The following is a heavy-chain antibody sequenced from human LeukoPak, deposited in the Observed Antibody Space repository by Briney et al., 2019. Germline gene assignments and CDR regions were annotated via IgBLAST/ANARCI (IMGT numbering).Heavy chain of an antibody. V-gene: IGHV3-21*06. Sequence: PGGSLRLSCTASGLTFSTSGFNWVRQAPGKGLEWVASIGPTGSDRYHADSIKGRFTISRDNANNFLYLHMNSLRAEDTAVYYCATETNGRHYDYWGQGTLLTASS. CDR3: ATETNGRHYDY. CDR2: IGPTGSDR. CDR1: GLTFSTSG. J-gene: IGHJ4*02. D-gene: IGHD1-14*01.